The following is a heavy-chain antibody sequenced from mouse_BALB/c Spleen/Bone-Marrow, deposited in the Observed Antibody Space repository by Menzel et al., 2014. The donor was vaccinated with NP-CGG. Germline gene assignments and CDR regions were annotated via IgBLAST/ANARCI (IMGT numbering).Heavy chain of an antibody. V-gene: IGHV1-7*01. CDR3: ARYWDAY. CDR2: IDPNTYYT. J-gene: IGHJ3*01. CDR1: GYTFTNYW. D-gene: IGHD4-1*01. Sequence: QVQLQQPRAELAKPGASVKMSCKASGYTFTNYWMHWVRQRPGQGLEWIGYIDPNTYYTRYNQKFKDKATLTADKSSSTAYLQLSSLTSEDSAVYHCARYWDAYWGQGTLVTVSA.